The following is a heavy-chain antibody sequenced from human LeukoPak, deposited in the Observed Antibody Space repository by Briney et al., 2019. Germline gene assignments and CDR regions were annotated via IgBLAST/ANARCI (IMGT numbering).Heavy chain of an antibody. D-gene: IGHD3-3*01. V-gene: IGHV1-2*02. CDR3: ARGYYDFWSGYFAGILCY. Sequence: GASVKVSCKASGYTFTSYYMHWVRQAPGQGLEWMGWINPNSGGTNYAQKFQGRVTMTRDTSISTAYMELSRLRSDDTAVYYCARGYYDFWSGYFAGILCYWGQGTLVTVSS. J-gene: IGHJ4*02. CDR1: GYTFTSYY. CDR2: INPNSGGT.